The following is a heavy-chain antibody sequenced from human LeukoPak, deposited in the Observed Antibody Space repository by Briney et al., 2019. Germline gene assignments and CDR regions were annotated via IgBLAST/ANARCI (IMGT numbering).Heavy chain of an antibody. CDR2: ISAYNGNT. J-gene: IGHJ5*02. Sequence: ASVKVSCKASVYTFTSYGISWVRQSPGQGLEWMGWISAYNGNTNYAQKLQGRVTMTTDTSTSTAYMELRSLRSDDTAVYYCARADYWINWFDPWRQGTLVTVSS. CDR3: ARADYWINWFDP. V-gene: IGHV1-18*01. CDR1: VYTFTSYG. D-gene: IGHD1-1*01.